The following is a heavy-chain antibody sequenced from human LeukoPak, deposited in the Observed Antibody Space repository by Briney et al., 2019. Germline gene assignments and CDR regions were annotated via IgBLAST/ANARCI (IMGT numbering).Heavy chain of an antibody. Sequence: GGSLRLSCAASGFILRDYEMNCVSQAPRKVMEWDANISTSGGTTNYADSVKDRFTISRDNAKNSLYLQMNSLTAEDTVFYYWSKLSVASADSWGQGTLVTVSS. CDR1: GFILRDYE. CDR2: ISTSGGTT. CDR3: SKLSVASADS. V-gene: IGHV3-48*03. D-gene: IGHD5-12*01. J-gene: IGHJ4*02.